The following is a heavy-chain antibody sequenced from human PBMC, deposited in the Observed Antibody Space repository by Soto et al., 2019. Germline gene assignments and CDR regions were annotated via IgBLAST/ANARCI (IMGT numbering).Heavy chain of an antibody. D-gene: IGHD3-3*02. J-gene: IGHJ5*02. CDR3: ARDFNSIFDDFADMRWNFDP. CDR2: VFTTGTT. Sequence: PSETLSLTCSVTGGSINNYYLSWVRQSAGKGLEWIGRVFTTGTTDYNPSLKGRVTISVDTSKNQFSLSLRSVTAADTAIYYCARDFNSIFDDFADMRWNFDPWGQGTLVTVSS. CDR1: GGSINNYY. V-gene: IGHV4-4*07.